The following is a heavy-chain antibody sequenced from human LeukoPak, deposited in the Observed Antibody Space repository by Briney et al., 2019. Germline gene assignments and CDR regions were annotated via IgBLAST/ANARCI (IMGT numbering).Heavy chain of an antibody. CDR3: ARTRPPYYDSSGYFL. CDR1: GFTFSSYS. D-gene: IGHD3-22*01. Sequence: GGSLRLSCAASGFTFSSYSMNWARQAPGKGLEWVSYISSSSSTIYYADSVKGRFTISRDNAKNSLYLQMNSLRAEDTAVYYCARTRPPYYDSSGYFLWGQGTLVTVSS. V-gene: IGHV3-48*04. CDR2: ISSSSSTI. J-gene: IGHJ4*02.